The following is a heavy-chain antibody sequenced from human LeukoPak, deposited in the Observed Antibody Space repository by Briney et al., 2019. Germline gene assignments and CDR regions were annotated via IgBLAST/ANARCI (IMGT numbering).Heavy chain of an antibody. J-gene: IGHJ4*02. Sequence: SVKVSCKASGDTFTSYGISWVRQAPGQGLEWMGGIIPIFGTANYAQKFQGRVTITADESTSTAYMELSSLRSEDTAVYYCARGAAMNDYGDFFDYWGQGTLVTVSS. CDR2: IIPIFGTA. V-gene: IGHV1-69*13. CDR3: ARGAAMNDYGDFFDY. CDR1: GDTFTSYG. D-gene: IGHD4-17*01.